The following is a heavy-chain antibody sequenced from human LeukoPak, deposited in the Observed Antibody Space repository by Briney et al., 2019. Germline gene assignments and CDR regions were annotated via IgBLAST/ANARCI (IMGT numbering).Heavy chain of an antibody. CDR3: ARFVVVTATPPFMDV. CDR2: INHSGST. V-gene: IGHV4-34*01. J-gene: IGHJ6*03. CDR1: GGSFSGYY. D-gene: IGHD2-21*02. Sequence: SETLSLTCAVYGGSFSGYYWSWIRQPPGKGLEWIGEINHSGSTNYNPSLKSRVTISVDTSKNQFSLKLSSVTAADTAVYYCARFVVVTATPPFMDVRGKGTTVTVSS.